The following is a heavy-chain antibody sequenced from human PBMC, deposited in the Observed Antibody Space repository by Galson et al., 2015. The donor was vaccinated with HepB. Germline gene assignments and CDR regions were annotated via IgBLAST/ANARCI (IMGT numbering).Heavy chain of an antibody. CDR2: IYSGGST. D-gene: IGHD2-2*01. CDR3: ARGYQLSTNWFDP. V-gene: IGHV3-66*01. J-gene: IGHJ5*02. CDR1: GFTVSRNY. Sequence: SLRLSCAASGFTVSRNYMSWVRQAPGKGLEWVSVIYSGGSTFYADSVKERFTISRDNSKNTLYLQMNSLRAEDTAVYYCARGYQLSTNWFDPWGQGTLVTVSS.